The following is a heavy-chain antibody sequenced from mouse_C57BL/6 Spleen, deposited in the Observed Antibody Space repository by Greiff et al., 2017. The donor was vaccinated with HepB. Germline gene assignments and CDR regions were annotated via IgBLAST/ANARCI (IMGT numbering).Heavy chain of an antibody. CDR2: INPNNGAT. J-gene: IGHJ2*01. CDR1: GYKFTDYY. D-gene: IGHD3-1*01. V-gene: IGHV1-26*01. Sequence: EVQLQQSGPELVKPGASVKISCKASGYKFTDYYMNWVKQSHGKSLEWIGDINPNNGATSYNQKFKGKATMTVDKSSSTAYMGLRCLTSEDSAVYYGAREGANSATGYWGQGTTLTVSS. CDR3: AREGANSATGY.